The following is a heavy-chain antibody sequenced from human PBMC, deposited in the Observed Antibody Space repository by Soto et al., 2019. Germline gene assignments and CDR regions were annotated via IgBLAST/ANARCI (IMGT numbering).Heavy chain of an antibody. D-gene: IGHD1-1*01. CDR2: ISAYNGNT. CDR3: AREYRNERAIDY. V-gene: IGHV1-18*01. Sequence: ASVKVSCKASGYTFTSYGISWVRQAPGQGLEWMGWISAYNGNTNYAQKLQGRVTMTTDTSTSTSCMELRSLRSDDTAVYYCAREYRNERAIDYWGQGTLVTSPQ. J-gene: IGHJ4*02. CDR1: GYTFTSYG.